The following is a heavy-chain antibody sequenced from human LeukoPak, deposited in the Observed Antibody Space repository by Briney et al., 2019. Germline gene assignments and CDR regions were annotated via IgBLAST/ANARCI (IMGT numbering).Heavy chain of an antibody. D-gene: IGHD6-13*01. CDR2: IYHSGRT. CDR1: GYSISSGYY. CDR3: AVSSSSWYLDYIER. Sequence: SETLSLTCTVSGYSISSGYYWGWIRQPPGKGLEWIGSIYHSGRTFYNPSLKSRVTISVDTSKNQFSLKLSSVTAADTAVYYCAVSSSSWYLDYIERWGQGTLVTVPS. V-gene: IGHV4-38-2*02. J-gene: IGHJ4*02.